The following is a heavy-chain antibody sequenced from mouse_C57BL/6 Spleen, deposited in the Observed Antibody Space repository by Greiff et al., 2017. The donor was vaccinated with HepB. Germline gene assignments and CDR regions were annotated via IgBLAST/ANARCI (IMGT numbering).Heavy chain of an antibody. J-gene: IGHJ1*03. Sequence: EVQVVESGPGLVKPSQSLSLTCSFTGYSITSGYYWNWIRQFPGNKLEWMGYISYDGSNNYNPSLKNRISITRDTSKNQFFLKLNSVTTEDTATYYCARDDYYGSRYFDVWGTGTTVTVSS. D-gene: IGHD1-1*01. CDR2: ISYDGSN. V-gene: IGHV3-6*01. CDR3: ARDDYYGSRYFDV. CDR1: GYSITSGYY.